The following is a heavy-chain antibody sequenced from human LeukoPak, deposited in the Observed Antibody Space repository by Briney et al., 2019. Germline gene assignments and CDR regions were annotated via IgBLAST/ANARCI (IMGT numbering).Heavy chain of an antibody. Sequence: GGSLRLSCAASGFTFSSCAMHWVRQAPGKGLEWVAVISYDGSNKYYADSVKGRFTISRDNSKNTLYLQMNSLRAEDTAVYYCARAYSSGWEAWFDPWGQGTLVTVSS. V-gene: IGHV3-30-3*01. CDR2: ISYDGSNK. D-gene: IGHD6-19*01. CDR1: GFTFSSCA. J-gene: IGHJ5*02. CDR3: ARAYSSGWEAWFDP.